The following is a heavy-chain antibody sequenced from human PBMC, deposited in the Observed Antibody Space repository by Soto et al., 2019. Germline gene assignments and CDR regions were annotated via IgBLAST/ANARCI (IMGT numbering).Heavy chain of an antibody. Sequence: QVQLVESGGGVVQPGRSLRLSCAASGFTFSSYAMHWVRQAPGKGLEWVAVISYDGSNKYHADSVKGRFTISRDNSKNTLYLQMNSLRADDTAVYYCASEQLAVLRGVLDYWGQGTLVTVSS. CDR1: GFTFSSYA. V-gene: IGHV3-30-3*01. J-gene: IGHJ4*02. CDR2: ISYDGSNK. D-gene: IGHD1-1*01. CDR3: ASEQLAVLRGVLDY.